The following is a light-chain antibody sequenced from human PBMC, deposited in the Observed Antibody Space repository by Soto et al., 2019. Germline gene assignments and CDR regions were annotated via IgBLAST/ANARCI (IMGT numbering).Light chain of an antibody. CDR1: SSDVGGYNY. V-gene: IGLV2-14*01. CDR2: DVS. CDR3: SSYTSSSTLV. Sequence: QSALTQPASVSGSPGQSITISCTGTSSDVGGYNYVSWYQQHPGKAPKLMIYDVSNRPSGVSNRFSGSKSGNTASLTISGFQAEDEADYYCSSYTSSSTLVFGGGTHVTVL. J-gene: IGLJ2*01.